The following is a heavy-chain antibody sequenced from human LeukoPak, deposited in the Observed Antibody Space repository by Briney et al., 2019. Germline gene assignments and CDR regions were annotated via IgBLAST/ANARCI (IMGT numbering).Heavy chain of an antibody. V-gene: IGHV3-9*01. J-gene: IGHJ4*02. CDR3: ARVTLSDSLTFDY. CDR2: ISWNSGSI. D-gene: IGHD3/OR15-3a*01. Sequence: GGSLRLSCAASGFTFDDYAMHWVRQAPGKGLEWVSGISWNSGSIGYADSVKGRFTISRDNAKNSLYLQMNSLRAEDTALYYCARVTLSDSLTFDYWGQGTLVTVS. CDR1: GFTFDDYA.